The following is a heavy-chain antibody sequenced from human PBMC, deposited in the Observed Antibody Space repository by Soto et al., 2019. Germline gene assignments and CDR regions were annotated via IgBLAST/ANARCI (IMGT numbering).Heavy chain of an antibody. J-gene: IGHJ4*02. CDR2: ISWNSGSI. V-gene: IGHV3-9*01. D-gene: IGHD6-19*01. CDR1: GFPFDAYA. Sequence: EVQLVESGGGLVQPGRSLRLSCAASGFPFDAYAMHWVRQPPGKGPEWVSGISWNSGSIGYADSVKGRFTISRDNAKNSLYLQISSLRAEDTAFYYCVKEGISGRHQILDDWDQGTLVTVSS. CDR3: VKEGISGRHQILDD.